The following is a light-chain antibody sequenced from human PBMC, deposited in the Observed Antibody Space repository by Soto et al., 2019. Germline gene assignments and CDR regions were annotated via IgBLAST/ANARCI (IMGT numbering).Light chain of an antibody. V-gene: IGLV2-8*01. J-gene: IGLJ2*01. CDR2: EVS. Sequence: QSALTQPPSASGSPGQSVTISCTGTRSDVGAYNYVSWYQQYPGKVPKLMIYEVSKRPSGVPDRFSGSKSDNTASLTVSGLQTEDEADYYCSSYAGSNSVVFGGGTKLTFL. CDR1: RSDVGAYNY. CDR3: SSYAGSNSVV.